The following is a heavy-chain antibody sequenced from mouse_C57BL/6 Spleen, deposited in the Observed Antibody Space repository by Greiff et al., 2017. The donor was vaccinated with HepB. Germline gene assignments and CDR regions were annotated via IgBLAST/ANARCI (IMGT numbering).Heavy chain of an antibody. V-gene: IGHV1-80*01. CDR3: ARGRIYYDYDGSFDV. J-gene: IGHJ1*03. CDR2: IYPGDGDT. CDR1: GYAFSSYW. D-gene: IGHD2-4*01. Sequence: VQLQQSGAELVKPGASVKISCKASGYAFSSYWMNWVKQRPGKGLEWIGQIYPGDGDTNYNGKFKGKATLTADKSSSTAYMQLSSLTSEDSAVYFCARGRIYYDYDGSFDVWGTGTTVTVSS.